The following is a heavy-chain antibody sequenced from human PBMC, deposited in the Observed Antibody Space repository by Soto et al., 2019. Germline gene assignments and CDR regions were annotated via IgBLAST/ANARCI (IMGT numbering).Heavy chain of an antibody. Sequence: SETLSLTCAVYGGSFSGYYWTWIRKTPGKGLEWIGEINQVDQSGTTIYNPSLKSRVTISADTSKSQFSLNLSSVTAADTAVYYWARGLCLFDIWGQGTMVTVSS. CDR1: GGSFSGYY. V-gene: IGHV4-34*01. D-gene: IGHD2-21*01. CDR2: INQVDQSGTT. CDR3: ARGLCLFDI. J-gene: IGHJ3*02.